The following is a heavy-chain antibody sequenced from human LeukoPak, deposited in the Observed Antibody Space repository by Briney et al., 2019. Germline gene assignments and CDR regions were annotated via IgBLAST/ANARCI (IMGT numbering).Heavy chain of an antibody. Sequence: PGGSLRLSCAASGFTFDDYGMSWVRQAPGKGLEWVGRIKSKTDGGTTDYAAPVKGRFTISRDDSKNTLYLQMNSLKTEDTAVYYCTTHPTTETQSPIDYWGQGTLVTVSS. D-gene: IGHD2/OR15-2a*01. CDR1: GFTFDDYG. CDR3: TTHPTTETQSPIDY. V-gene: IGHV3-15*01. J-gene: IGHJ4*02. CDR2: IKSKTDGGTT.